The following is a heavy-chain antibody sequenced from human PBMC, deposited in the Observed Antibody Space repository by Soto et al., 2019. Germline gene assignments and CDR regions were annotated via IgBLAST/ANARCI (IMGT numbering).Heavy chain of an antibody. CDR2: IIPICPTP. J-gene: IGHJ6*02. D-gene: IGHD1-26*01. V-gene: IGHV1-69*12. Sequence: QVQLVQSGAEVKKPGSSVTVSCKASGGTFGNSAISWVRQAPGQGLEWMGGIIPICPTPDYAQKLQGRVTITADESTSTAYMELTSLRSEDTAVYYCARNKDRLQIGGNYYYAKAVWGQGTTVTVSS. CDR1: GGTFGNSA. CDR3: ARNKDRLQIGGNYYYAKAV.